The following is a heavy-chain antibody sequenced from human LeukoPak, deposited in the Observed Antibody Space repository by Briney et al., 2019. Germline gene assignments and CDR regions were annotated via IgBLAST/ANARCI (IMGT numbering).Heavy chain of an antibody. Sequence: SETLSLTCTVSGGSITSYYWTCIRQPPGKGLEYIGLIHYSGNTNYNPSLKSRVTISLDTYKKRLSLNLTSVTAADTAVYYCAGELKGSGKTIFDKWGEGALVTVSS. V-gene: IGHV4-59*01. CDR2: IHYSGNT. CDR1: GGSITSYY. CDR3: AGELKGSGKTIFDK. J-gene: IGHJ4*02. D-gene: IGHD1/OR15-1a*01.